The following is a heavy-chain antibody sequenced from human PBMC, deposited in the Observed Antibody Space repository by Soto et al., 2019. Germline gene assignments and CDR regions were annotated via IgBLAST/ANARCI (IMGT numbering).Heavy chain of an antibody. V-gene: IGHV3-23*01. Sequence: GGSLRLSCAASGFTFSSYAMSWVRQSPGKGLEWVSAISGSGGSTYYADSVKGRFTISRDNSKNTLYLQMNSLRAEDTAVYYCAKVPTGLLWFGELFGYFDYWGQGTLVTVSS. CDR3: AKVPTGLLWFGELFGYFDY. J-gene: IGHJ4*02. D-gene: IGHD3-10*01. CDR1: GFTFSSYA. CDR2: ISGSGGST.